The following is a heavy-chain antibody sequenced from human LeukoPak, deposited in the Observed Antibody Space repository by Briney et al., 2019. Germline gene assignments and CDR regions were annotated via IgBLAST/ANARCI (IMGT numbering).Heavy chain of an antibody. CDR2: INHSGST. CDR1: GGSFSGYY. Sequence: PSETLSHTCAVYGGSFSGYYWSWIRQPPGKGLEWIGEINHSGSTNYNPSLKSRVTISVDTSKNQFSLKLSSVTAADTAVYYCARARNYYDSSGPTSDAFDIWGQGTMVTVSS. CDR3: ARARNYYDSSGPTSDAFDI. D-gene: IGHD3-22*01. V-gene: IGHV4-34*01. J-gene: IGHJ3*02.